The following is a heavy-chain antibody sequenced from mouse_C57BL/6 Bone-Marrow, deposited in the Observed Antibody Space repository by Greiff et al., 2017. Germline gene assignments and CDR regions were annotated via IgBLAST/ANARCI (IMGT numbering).Heavy chain of an antibody. V-gene: IGHV1-69*01. CDR1: GYTFTSYW. CDR2: IDPSDSYT. J-gene: IGHJ1*03. Sequence: QVQLQQPGAELVMPGSSVKLSCKASGYTFTSYWMHWVKQRPGQGLEWIGEIDPSDSYTNYNQKFKGKATLTVDKSSSTAYMQLSSLTSEDSAVXYCSSRGGIHFDVWGTGTTLTVSS. CDR3: SSRGGIHFDV.